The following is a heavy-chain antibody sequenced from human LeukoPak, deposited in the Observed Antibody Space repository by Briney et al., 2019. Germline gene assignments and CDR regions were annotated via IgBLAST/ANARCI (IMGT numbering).Heavy chain of an antibody. Sequence: SVKVSCKASGGTFSSYAISWVRQAPGQGLEWMGGITPIFGTANYAQKFQGRVTITADESTSTAYMELSSLRSEDTAMYYCAREIGPRQLHLWGSAFDYWGQGTLVTVSS. CDR1: GGTFSSYA. D-gene: IGHD5-18*01. J-gene: IGHJ4*02. V-gene: IGHV1-69*13. CDR2: ITPIFGTA. CDR3: AREIGPRQLHLWGSAFDY.